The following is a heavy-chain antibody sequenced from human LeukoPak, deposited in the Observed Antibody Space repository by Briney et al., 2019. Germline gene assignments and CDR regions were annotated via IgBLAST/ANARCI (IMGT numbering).Heavy chain of an antibody. CDR3: ARLANYCSSTSCYIYYFDY. V-gene: IGHV3-20*04. Sequence: GGSLRLSCAASGFTFDDYGMSWVRQAPGKGLGWVSGINWNGGSTGYADSVKGRFTISRDNANNSLYLQMNSLRAEDTALYYCARLANYCSSTSCYIYYFDYWGQGTLVTVSS. CDR2: INWNGGST. J-gene: IGHJ4*02. D-gene: IGHD2-2*02. CDR1: GFTFDDYG.